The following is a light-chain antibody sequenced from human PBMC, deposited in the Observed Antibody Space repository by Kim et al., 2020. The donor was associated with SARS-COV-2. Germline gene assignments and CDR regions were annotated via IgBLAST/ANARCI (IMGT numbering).Light chain of an antibody. V-gene: IGKV1-27*01. CDR3: QKYNSVPYT. CDR2: DAS. Sequence: DIQMTQSPTALSASVGDRVTITCRASQGISNYLAWYQQKPGKVPKLLIYDASTLRSGVPSRFSGSGSGTDFTLTISSLQPEDVATYYCQKYNSVPYTFGQGTKVDIK. CDR1: QGISNY. J-gene: IGKJ2*01.